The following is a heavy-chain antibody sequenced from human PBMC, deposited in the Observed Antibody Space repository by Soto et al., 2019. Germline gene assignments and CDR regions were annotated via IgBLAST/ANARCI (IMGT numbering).Heavy chain of an antibody. CDR2: ISAYNGNT. J-gene: IGHJ6*02. Sequence: ASVKVSCKASGYTFTSYGISWVRQAPGQGLEWMGWISAYNGNTNYAQKLQGRVTMTTDTSTSTAYMELRSLRSDDTAVYYCARDVALGYCSSTSCYRVYYYGMDVWGQGTTVTVSS. CDR3: ARDVALGYCSSTSCYRVYYYGMDV. D-gene: IGHD2-2*01. CDR1: GYTFTSYG. V-gene: IGHV1-18*01.